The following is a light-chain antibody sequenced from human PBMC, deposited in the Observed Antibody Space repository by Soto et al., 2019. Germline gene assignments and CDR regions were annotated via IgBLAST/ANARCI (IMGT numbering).Light chain of an antibody. V-gene: IGKV3-20*01. Sequence: EIVLTQSPGTLSLSPGERATLSCRASQSVSSSYLAWYQQKPGQAPRLLIYGASSRATGIPDRFSGSGSGTDFTLPIRRLMLEDFAVYYCQQYGIQPVYPFGQGPNLEIK. CDR3: QQYGIQPVYP. CDR1: QSVSSSY. CDR2: GAS. J-gene: IGKJ2*01.